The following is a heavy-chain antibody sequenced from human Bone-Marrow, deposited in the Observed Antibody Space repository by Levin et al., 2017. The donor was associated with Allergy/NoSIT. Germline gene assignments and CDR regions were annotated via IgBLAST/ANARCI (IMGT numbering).Heavy chain of an antibody. CDR3: AKAGTTVMLDYSYLDV. Sequence: PGGSLRLSCKISGFIFADYAMNWVRQAPGRGLEWVSSLDGSSGKTHYADAVKGRFTISREYSKNTLFLQMNSLRVEDTARYYCAKAGTTVMLDYSYLDVWGEGTAVTVSS. J-gene: IGHJ6*03. CDR1: GFIFADYA. V-gene: IGHV3-23*01. CDR2: LDGSSGKT. D-gene: IGHD4-17*01.